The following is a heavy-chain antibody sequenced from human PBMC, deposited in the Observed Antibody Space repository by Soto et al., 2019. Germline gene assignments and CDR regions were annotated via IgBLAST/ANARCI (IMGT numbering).Heavy chain of an antibody. CDR3: ARYSSSSHLDY. Sequence: SETLSLSCTVSGGSVSSGSYYWSWIRQPPGKGLEWIGYIYYSGSTSYNPSLKSRVTISVVTSKNQFSLKLSSVTAADTAVYYCARYSSSSHLDYWGQGTLVTVSS. V-gene: IGHV4-61*01. CDR2: IYYSGST. D-gene: IGHD6-6*01. CDR1: GGSVSSGSYY. J-gene: IGHJ4*02.